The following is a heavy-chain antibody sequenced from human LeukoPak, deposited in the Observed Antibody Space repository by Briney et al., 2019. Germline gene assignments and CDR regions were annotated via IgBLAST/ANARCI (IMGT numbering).Heavy chain of an antibody. J-gene: IGHJ4*02. CDR3: AGSFYCGGDCFMNYFDY. Sequence: ASVKVSCKASGYTFTSYYMHWVRQAPGQGLEWMGIINPSGGSTSYAQKFQGRVTMTRDTSTSTVYMELSSLRSEDTAVYYCAGSFYCGGDCFMNYFDYWGQGTLVTVSS. CDR2: INPSGGST. D-gene: IGHD2-21*02. V-gene: IGHV1-46*01. CDR1: GYTFTSYY.